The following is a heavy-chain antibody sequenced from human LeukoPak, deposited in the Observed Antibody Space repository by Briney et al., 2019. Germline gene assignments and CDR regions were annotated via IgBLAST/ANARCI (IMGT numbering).Heavy chain of an antibody. CDR1: GGTFISYT. CDR3: AREGGDIVVVPAATPFDY. Sequence: ASVKVSCKASGGTFISYTISWVRQAPGQGLEWMGRIIPILGIANYAQKFQGRVTITADKSTSTAYMELSSLRSEDTAVYYCAREGGDIVVVPAATPFDYWGQGTLVTVSS. J-gene: IGHJ4*02. V-gene: IGHV1-69*04. CDR2: IIPILGIA. D-gene: IGHD2-2*01.